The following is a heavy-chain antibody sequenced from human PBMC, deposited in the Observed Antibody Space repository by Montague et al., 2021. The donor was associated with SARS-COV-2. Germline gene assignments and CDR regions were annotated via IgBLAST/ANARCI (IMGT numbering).Heavy chain of an antibody. Sequence: SETLSLICTVSGGSVSSDNWWTWVRQGPGEGLEWIGEIYHSGTTNYNPSLQSRVTISVDKSRNHLSLNLRSVTAADTAMYYCALPLGGARFDPWGQGILATVSS. J-gene: IGHJ5*02. D-gene: IGHD1-26*01. V-gene: IGHV4-4*02. CDR1: GGSVSSDNW. CDR3: ALPLGGARFDP. CDR2: IYHSGTT.